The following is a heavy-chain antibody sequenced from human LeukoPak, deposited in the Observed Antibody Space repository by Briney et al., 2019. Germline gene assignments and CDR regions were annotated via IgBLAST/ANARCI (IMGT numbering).Heavy chain of an antibody. CDR2: INPNSGGT. D-gene: IGHD6-19*01. CDR1: GYTFTGYY. V-gene: IGHV1-2*02. CDR3: ARDKQWLVPGDY. J-gene: IGHJ4*02. Sequence: ASVKVSCKASGYTFTGYYMRWVRQAPGQGLEWMGWINPNSGGTNYAQKFQGRVTMTRDTSISTAYMELSRLRSDDTAVYYCARDKQWLVPGDYWGQGTLVTVSS.